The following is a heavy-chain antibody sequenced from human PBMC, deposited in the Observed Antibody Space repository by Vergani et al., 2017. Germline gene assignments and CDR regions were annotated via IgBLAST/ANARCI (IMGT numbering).Heavy chain of an antibody. CDR3: ARTNYDILTGLGY. Sequence: QVQLQQWGAGLLKPSETLSLTCAVYGGSFSGYYWSWIRQPPGKGLEWIGEINHSGSTNYNPSLKSRVTIAVDTSKNQCSLKLSSVTAADTAVYYCARTNYDILTGLGYWGQGTLVTVSS. V-gene: IGHV4-34*01. J-gene: IGHJ4*02. CDR2: INHSGST. D-gene: IGHD3-9*01. CDR1: GGSFSGYY.